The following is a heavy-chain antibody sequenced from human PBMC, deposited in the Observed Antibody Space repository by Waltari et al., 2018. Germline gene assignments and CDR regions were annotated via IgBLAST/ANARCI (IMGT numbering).Heavy chain of an antibody. J-gene: IGHJ2*01. CDR1: GSTFSGCS. CDR2: ITSISPYM. Sequence: EVQLVDSGGGLVKPGGSLRLPCAAFGSTFSGCSRNWVRQATGKGLEWVSSITSISPYMYYANSLKGPFTSSRDNAKNSRYRQMNSLRAEVTAVYYFARALGPWYFDRWGRGTLVTVSS. V-gene: IGHV3-21*01. CDR3: ARALGPWYFDR.